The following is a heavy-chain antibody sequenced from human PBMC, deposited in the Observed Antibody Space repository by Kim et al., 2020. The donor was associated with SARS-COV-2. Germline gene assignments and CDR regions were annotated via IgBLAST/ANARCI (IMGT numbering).Heavy chain of an antibody. Sequence: SETLSLTCTVSGDSMNNYYWSWIRQPPGKALEWIGYIYYSGSTNYNPSLKSRVTISIDTSKNQFSLNLNSVTAADTAVYYCARCPTAIILGHLDYWGQGTLVTVSS. V-gene: IGHV4-59*13. J-gene: IGHJ4*02. CDR2: IYYSGST. CDR3: ARCPTAIILGHLDY. CDR1: GDSMNNYY. D-gene: IGHD5-18*01.